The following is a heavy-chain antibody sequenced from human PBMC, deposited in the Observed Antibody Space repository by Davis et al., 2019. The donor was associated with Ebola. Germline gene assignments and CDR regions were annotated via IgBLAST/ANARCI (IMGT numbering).Heavy chain of an antibody. CDR2: INSDGSNT. D-gene: IGHD6-19*01. J-gene: IGHJ4*02. V-gene: IGHV3-74*01. CDR3: ARAIGSGWPIDY. CDR1: GSTFSSYW. Sequence: GESLKISCAASGSTFSSYWMHWVRQAPGKGLVWVSRINSDGSNTNYADSVKGRFTISRDNAKNTLYLQMNSLRAEDTAVYYCARAIGSGWPIDYWGQGTLVTVSS.